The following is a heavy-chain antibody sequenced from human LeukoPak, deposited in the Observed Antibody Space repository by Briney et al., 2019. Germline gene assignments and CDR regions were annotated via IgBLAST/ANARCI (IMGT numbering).Heavy chain of an antibody. D-gene: IGHD3-16*01. CDR1: DFTFSNYA. J-gene: IGHJ4*02. CDR2: ISGSGGST. Sequence: GGSLRLSCAASDFTFSNYAMSWVRQAPGEGLEWVSFISGSGGSTYYADSVKGRFTISRDNSKSTLYLHMNSLRVEDTAVYYCAKDAEDRGGGYYFDYWGQGTLVTVSS. V-gene: IGHV3-23*01. CDR3: AKDAEDRGGGYYFDY.